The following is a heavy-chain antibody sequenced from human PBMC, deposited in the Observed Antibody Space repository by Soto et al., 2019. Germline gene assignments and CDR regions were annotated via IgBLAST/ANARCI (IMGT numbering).Heavy chain of an antibody. CDR1: GYSITSDFY. V-gene: IGHV4-38-2*01. D-gene: IGHD3-22*01. Sequence: PSATLCLTCLVSGYSITSDFYWGWIREPPGKGLEWIGSISYSGSTSYNPSLKSRLTISVDRSTSQFSLNLSSVTAADTAVYYCASRDSSGHSYLLDTRGQVTLVTISS. CDR3: ASRDSSGHSYLLDT. CDR2: ISYSGST. J-gene: IGHJ5*02.